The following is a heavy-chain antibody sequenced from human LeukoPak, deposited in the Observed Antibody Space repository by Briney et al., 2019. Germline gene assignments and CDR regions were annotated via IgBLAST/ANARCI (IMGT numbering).Heavy chain of an antibody. Sequence: PGGSLRLSCSASGFTFSRYAMHWVRQAPGKGLEYVSAISSNGGSTYYADPVKGRFTISRDSSRNTLHLQMSSPRVEDTAVYYCVKDSSSGSYFDYWGQGTLVTVSS. CDR3: VKDSSSGSYFDY. CDR2: ISSNGGST. CDR1: GFTFSRYA. V-gene: IGHV3-64D*06. D-gene: IGHD3-10*01. J-gene: IGHJ4*02.